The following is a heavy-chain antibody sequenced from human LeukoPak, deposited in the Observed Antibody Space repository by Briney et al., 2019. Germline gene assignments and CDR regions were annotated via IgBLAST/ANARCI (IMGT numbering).Heavy chain of an antibody. V-gene: IGHV3-7*04. CDR1: GFTFSNFW. J-gene: IGHJ4*02. CDR2: IKYDESEK. Sequence: GGSLRLSCAASGFTFSNFWMGWVRQAPGKGLEWVASIKYDESEKHYVDSVKGRFTISRDNAKNSLYLQMNSLRGEDTAVYFCTRVTTNGYFECWGQGSLVTVSS. CDR3: TRVTTNGYFEC. D-gene: IGHD1-1*01.